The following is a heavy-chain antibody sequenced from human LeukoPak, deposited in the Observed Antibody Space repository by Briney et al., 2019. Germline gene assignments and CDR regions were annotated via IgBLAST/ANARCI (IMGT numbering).Heavy chain of an antibody. J-gene: IGHJ4*02. D-gene: IGHD2-15*01. CDR3: ARGSCIGGSCYNLDY. CDR2: INPTGGST. V-gene: IGHV1-46*01. Sequence: ASVKVSCKASGYTFTNYYMNRVRQAPGQGLEWMGIINPTGGSTNYAQKFQGRVTMTRDMSTSTVYMELSSLTSEDTAFYYCARGSCIGGSCYNLDYWGQGTLVTVSS. CDR1: GYTFTNYY.